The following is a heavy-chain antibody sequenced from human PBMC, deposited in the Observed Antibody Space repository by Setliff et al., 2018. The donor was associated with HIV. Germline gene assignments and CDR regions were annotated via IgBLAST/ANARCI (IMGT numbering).Heavy chain of an antibody. Sequence: PGASVKVSCKASGYTFSQYALHWVRQAPGQRLEWMGWINTGNENTRYSQKFQGRVSIIRDTSANTAYMQLTNLRSDDSAIYYCARVSGGRPGNYYYAMDVWGQGTTVTVS. CDR3: ARVSGGRPGNYYYAMDV. D-gene: IGHD1-26*01. CDR1: GYTFSQYA. V-gene: IGHV1-3*04. J-gene: IGHJ6*02. CDR2: INTGNENT.